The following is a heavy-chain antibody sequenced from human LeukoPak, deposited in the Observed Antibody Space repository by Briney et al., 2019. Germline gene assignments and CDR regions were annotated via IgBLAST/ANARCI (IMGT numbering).Heavy chain of an antibody. D-gene: IGHD3-10*01. V-gene: IGHV3-7*01. CDR3: ARDRLGKLLWFGELLGYYYYYMDV. Sequence: GGSLRLSCAAPGFTFSSYWMSWVRQAPGKGLEWVANIKQDGSEKYYVDSVKGRFTISRDNAKNSLYLQMNSLRAEDTAVYYCARDRLGKLLWFGELLGYYYYYMDVWGKGTTVTVSS. CDR2: IKQDGSEK. CDR1: GFTFSSYW. J-gene: IGHJ6*03.